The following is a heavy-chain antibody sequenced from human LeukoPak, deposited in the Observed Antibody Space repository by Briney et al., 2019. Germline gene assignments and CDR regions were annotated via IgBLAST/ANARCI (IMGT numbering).Heavy chain of an antibody. V-gene: IGHV1-69*05. Sequence: ASVKVSCKASGGTFSSYAITWVRQAPGQGLEWMGRIIPIFGTAYYAQKFQGRVTITTDESTSTAYMELSTLRSDDTAVYYCARERPPGDSSNWFLEGYFDIWGQGTLVTVSS. J-gene: IGHJ4*02. CDR1: GGTFSSYA. CDR2: IIPIFGTA. CDR3: ARERPPGDSSNWFLEGYFDI. D-gene: IGHD6-13*01.